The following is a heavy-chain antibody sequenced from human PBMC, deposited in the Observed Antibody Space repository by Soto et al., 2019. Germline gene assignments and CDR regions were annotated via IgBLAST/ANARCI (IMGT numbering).Heavy chain of an antibody. CDR3: TRAPSYYGSGSYH. V-gene: IGHV3-72*01. J-gene: IGHJ4*02. CDR2: IKNRANSYAT. Sequence: GGSLRLSCAASGFRFSDPYMDWVRQAPGKGLQWVGRIKNRANSYATDYAASVNGRFTISRDDSKNSVYLQMNSLKTEDTAVYYCTRAPSYYGSGSYHWGQGTLVTVSS. CDR1: GFRFSDPY. D-gene: IGHD3-10*01.